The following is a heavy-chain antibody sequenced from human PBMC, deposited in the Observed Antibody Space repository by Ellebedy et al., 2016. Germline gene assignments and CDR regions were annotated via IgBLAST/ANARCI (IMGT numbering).Heavy chain of an antibody. CDR2: IIPIIDVP. D-gene: IGHD6-13*01. Sequence: ASVKVSCKASGGSISNYSINWVRQAPGQGLEWMGRIIPIIDVPNYAQNFLGRVTITADRSTSTAYMELRSLRSDDTALYYCARDSRSAASGSVGYFDLWGRGTLVTVSS. V-gene: IGHV1-69*04. CDR1: GGSISNYS. CDR3: ARDSRSAASGSVGYFDL. J-gene: IGHJ2*01.